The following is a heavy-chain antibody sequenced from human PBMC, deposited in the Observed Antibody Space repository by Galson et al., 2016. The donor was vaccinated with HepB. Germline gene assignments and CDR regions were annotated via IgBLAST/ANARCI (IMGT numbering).Heavy chain of an antibody. J-gene: IGHJ6*02. V-gene: IGHV3-30*18. CDR3: EKDTARYCSSTSCSYGMDV. Sequence: SLRLSCAASGFTFSSYGMHWVRQAPGKGLEWVAVISYDGSNKYYADSVKGRFTISRDNSKNTLYLQMNSMRAEDTAVYYCEKDTARYCSSTSCSYGMDVWGQGTTVTVAS. CDR1: GFTFSSYG. CDR2: ISYDGSNK. D-gene: IGHD2-2*01.